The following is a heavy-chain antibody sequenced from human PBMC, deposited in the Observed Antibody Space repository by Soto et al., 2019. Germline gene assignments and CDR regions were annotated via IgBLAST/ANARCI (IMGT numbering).Heavy chain of an antibody. V-gene: IGHV3-49*05. J-gene: IGHJ3*02. D-gene: IGHD5-12*01. CDR2: VRNIAYGETT. CDR1: GFTFGDYA. Sequence: KPGGSLRLSCTTSGFTFGDYAMSWFRLAPGKGLEWVGIVRNIAYGETTEYAASVRGRFTISRDNSKSIAYLQMNSLTSEDTAVYYCAGNSEGAFDIWGQGTMVTVSS. CDR3: AGNSEGAFDI.